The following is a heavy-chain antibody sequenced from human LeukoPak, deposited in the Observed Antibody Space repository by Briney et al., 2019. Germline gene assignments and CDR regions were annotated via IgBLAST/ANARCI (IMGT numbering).Heavy chain of an antibody. J-gene: IGHJ4*02. Sequence: ASVKVSCKASGYTFTGYYMHWVRQAPGQGLEWMGWINPNTGDTNYAQKFQGRVTMTRDKSISTAYLDLSRLRSDDTAVYYCARGWSTVTALWWGQGTLVTVSS. CDR2: INPNTGDT. V-gene: IGHV1-2*02. D-gene: IGHD2-21*02. CDR3: ARGWSTVTALW. CDR1: GYTFTGYY.